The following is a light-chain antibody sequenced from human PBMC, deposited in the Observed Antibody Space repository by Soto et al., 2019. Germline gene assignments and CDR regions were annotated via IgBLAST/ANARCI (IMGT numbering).Light chain of an antibody. CDR3: HQYNNWPLT. CDR2: GTS. Sequence: EIIMTQSPATLSVSPGGRATLSCRASQRVSSNLAWYQQKPGQAPRLLIYGTSTRATGIPPRVSGSGSGTDVTLTISSLQSEDFAVYFCHQYNNWPLTFGGGTKVEIK. V-gene: IGKV3-15*01. J-gene: IGKJ4*02. CDR1: QRVSSN.